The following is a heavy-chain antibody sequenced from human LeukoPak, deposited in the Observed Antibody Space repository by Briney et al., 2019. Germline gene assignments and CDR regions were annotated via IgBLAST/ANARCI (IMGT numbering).Heavy chain of an antibody. D-gene: IGHD6-13*01. V-gene: IGHV3-23*01. CDR3: AKGKNAYGSSSNDY. Sequence: GGSLRLSCAASGFTFRSYAMSWVRQAPGKGLEWVSSFSGTVGSTYYADSVKGRFTISRDSYKNTLYLQMSSLRAEDTAVYYCAKGKNAYGSSSNDYWGQGSLVTVSS. CDR2: FSGTVGST. CDR1: GFTFRSYA. J-gene: IGHJ4*02.